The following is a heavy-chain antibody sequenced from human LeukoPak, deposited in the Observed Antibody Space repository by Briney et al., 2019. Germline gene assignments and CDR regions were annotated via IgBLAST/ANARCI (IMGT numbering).Heavy chain of an antibody. CDR1: GYTFTSYG. V-gene: IGHV1-69*06. Sequence: SVKVSCKASGYTFTSYGINWVRQAPGQGLEWMGGIIPIFGTANYAQKFQGRVTITADKSTSTAYMELSSLRSEDTAVYYCARVSITMVRGVIGPYYYYYMDVWGKGTTVTVSS. J-gene: IGHJ6*03. CDR3: ARVSITMVRGVIGPYYYYYMDV. D-gene: IGHD3-10*01. CDR2: IIPIFGTA.